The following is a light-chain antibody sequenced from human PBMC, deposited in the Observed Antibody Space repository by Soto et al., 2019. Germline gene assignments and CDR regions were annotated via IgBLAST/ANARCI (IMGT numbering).Light chain of an antibody. V-gene: IGKV3-15*01. CDR1: QSVSSN. CDR2: GAS. Sequence: EIVMTQSPATLSVSPGERATLSCRASQSVSSNLAWYQQKPGQAPRLLIYGASTRATGIPARFSGSESGTEFTLTTISLQSEDFAVYYCQQYNNWPPLTFGGGTKVEIK. J-gene: IGKJ4*01. CDR3: QQYNNWPPLT.